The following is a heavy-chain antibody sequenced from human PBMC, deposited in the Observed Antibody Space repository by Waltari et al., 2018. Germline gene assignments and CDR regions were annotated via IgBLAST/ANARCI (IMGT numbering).Heavy chain of an antibody. CDR3: ALDYGGNSGYFDY. D-gene: IGHD4-17*01. CDR2: IYYSGST. Sequence: QVQLQESGPGLVKPSETLSLTCTVSGGSISSYYWSWIRQPPGKGLEWIGYIYYSGSTNYNPSLKRRVTISVDTSKNQFSLKLSSVTAADTAVYYCALDYGGNSGYFDYWGQGTLVTVSS. CDR1: GGSISSYY. J-gene: IGHJ4*02. V-gene: IGHV4-59*01.